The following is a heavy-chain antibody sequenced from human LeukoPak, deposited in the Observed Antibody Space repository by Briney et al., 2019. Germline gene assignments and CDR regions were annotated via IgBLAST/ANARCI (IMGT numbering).Heavy chain of an antibody. CDR1: GVSISSDKYY. CDR3: ATPYCSTISCFDVFDV. Sequence: KPSETLSLTCTVSGVSISSDKYYWSWIRQRPGKGLEWIGYMYYSGSTSYNPSLKSRVSISVDTSKSQFSLKLSSVTAADTAVYYCATPYCSTISCFDVFDVWGQGTMVTVSS. D-gene: IGHD2-2*01. V-gene: IGHV4-31*03. CDR2: MYYSGST. J-gene: IGHJ3*01.